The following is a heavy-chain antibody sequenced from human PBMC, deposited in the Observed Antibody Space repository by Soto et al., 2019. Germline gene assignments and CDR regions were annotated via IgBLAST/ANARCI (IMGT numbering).Heavy chain of an antibody. J-gene: IGHJ6*04. D-gene: IGHD2-2*01. CDR2: INAGNGNT. CDR3: ARTLLYCSYTNCAMDV. V-gene: IGHV1-3*01. CDR1: GYSFTNFG. Sequence: QVQLVQSGAEVKKPGDSVKVSCMASGYSFTNFGMHWVRQAPGQRPEWMGWINAGNGNTQYSQKFQGRVTIIRDTSASTASIELSSLRFEDTALYYCARTLLYCSYTNCAMDVWGTGTTVTVSS.